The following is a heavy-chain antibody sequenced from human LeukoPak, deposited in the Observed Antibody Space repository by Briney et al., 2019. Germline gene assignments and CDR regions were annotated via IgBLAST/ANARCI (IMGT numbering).Heavy chain of an antibody. CDR2: INHSGST. D-gene: IGHD1-26*01. J-gene: IGHJ4*02. V-gene: IGHV4-34*01. CDR3: ARVRGRAGILSYYDNSRQTGRYYVDN. Sequence: PSETPSPTCAVYGGSFSGYYWSWIRQPPGKGLEWIGEINHSGSTNYNPSPKSRVTISVDTSKNQFSLKLTSVTAADTAVYYCARVRGRAGILSYYDNSRQTGRYYVDNWGQGILVSVSS. CDR1: GGSFSGYY.